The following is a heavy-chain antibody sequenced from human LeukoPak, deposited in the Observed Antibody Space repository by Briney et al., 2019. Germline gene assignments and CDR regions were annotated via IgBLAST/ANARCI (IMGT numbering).Heavy chain of an antibody. D-gene: IGHD3-22*01. CDR3: ARGVIVAHAFDI. J-gene: IGHJ3*02. CDR2: IWYDGSNK. CDR1: GFTFSSYG. Sequence: GGSLRLSCAASGFTFSSYGMHWVRQAPGKGLEWVAVIWYDGSNKYYADSVKGRFTISGDNSKNTLYLQMNSLRAEDTAVYYCARGVIVAHAFDIWGQGTMVTVSS. V-gene: IGHV3-33*01.